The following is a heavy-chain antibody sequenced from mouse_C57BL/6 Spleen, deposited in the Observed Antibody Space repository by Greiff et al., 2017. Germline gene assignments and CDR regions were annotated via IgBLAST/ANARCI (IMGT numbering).Heavy chain of an antibody. J-gene: IGHJ2*01. CDR1: GYTFTDYY. CDR2: INPYNGGT. CDR3: ARALGRGYFDY. D-gene: IGHD4-1*01. Sequence: VQLKESGPVLVKPGASVKMSCKASGYTFTDYYMNWVKQSHGKSLEWIGVINPYNGGTSYNQKFKGKATLTVDKSSSTAYMELNSLTSEDSAVYYCARALGRGYFDYWGQGTTLTVSS. V-gene: IGHV1-19*01.